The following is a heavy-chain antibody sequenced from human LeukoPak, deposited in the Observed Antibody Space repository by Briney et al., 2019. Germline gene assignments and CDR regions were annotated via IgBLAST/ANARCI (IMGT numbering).Heavy chain of an antibody. CDR1: GFILSSYE. D-gene: IGHD3-22*01. Sequence: HPGGSLRLSCAASGFILSSYEMNWVRQAPGKGLEWLSYISSSGSTIYYADSVKGRFTISRDNAKNSLYLQMNILRGEDTATYYCAKDLGIGGSGFWGQGTLVTVSS. J-gene: IGHJ4*02. CDR2: ISSSGSTI. V-gene: IGHV3-48*03. CDR3: AKDLGIGGSGF.